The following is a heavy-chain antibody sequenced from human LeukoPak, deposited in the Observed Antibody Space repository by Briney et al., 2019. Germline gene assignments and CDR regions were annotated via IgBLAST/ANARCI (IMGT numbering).Heavy chain of an antibody. Sequence: SETLSLTCAVSGGSISSGNYSWNWIRQSPGRGLEWIGYIYHFGSTYYNPSLKRRVTISVDKSKNQFSLKLSSVTAADTAVYYCARGSDDSNKYYYWYFDCWGQGTLVTVSS. D-gene: IGHD3-22*01. V-gene: IGHV4-30-2*06. CDR2: IYHFGST. CDR3: ARGSDDSNKYYYWYFDC. CDR1: GGSISSGNYS. J-gene: IGHJ4*02.